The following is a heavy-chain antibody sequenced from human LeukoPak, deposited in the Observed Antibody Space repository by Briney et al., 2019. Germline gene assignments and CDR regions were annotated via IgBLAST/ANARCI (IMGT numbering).Heavy chain of an antibody. CDR3: AKDFETGTLDY. V-gene: IGHV3-30*18. CDR1: GFTFSSYG. Sequence: PGGSLRLSCAASGFTFSSYGMHWVRQAPGKGLEWVAVISYDGSNKYYADSVKGRFTISRDNSKNTLYLQMNSLRAEDTAVYYCAKDFETGTLDYWGQGTLVTVSS. J-gene: IGHJ4*02. D-gene: IGHD1/OR15-1a*01. CDR2: ISYDGSNK.